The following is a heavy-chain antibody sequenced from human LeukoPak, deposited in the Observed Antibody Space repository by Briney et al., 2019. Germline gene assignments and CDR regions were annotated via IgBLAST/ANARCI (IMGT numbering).Heavy chain of an antibody. CDR2: IDWDDDK. Sequence: SGPTLVNPTQTLTLTCTFSGFSLSTSGMCVSWIRQPPGKALEWLALIDWDDDKYYSTSLKTRLTISKDTSKNQVVLTMTNMDPVDTATYCCARMSLHGDKYGMDVWGQGTTVTVSS. CDR1: GFSLSTSGMC. D-gene: IGHD7-27*01. V-gene: IGHV2-70*01. CDR3: ARMSLHGDKYGMDV. J-gene: IGHJ6*02.